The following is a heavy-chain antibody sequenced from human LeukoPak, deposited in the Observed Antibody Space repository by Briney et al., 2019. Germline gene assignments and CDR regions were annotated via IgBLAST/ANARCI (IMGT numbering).Heavy chain of an antibody. D-gene: IGHD1-26*01. CDR1: GYTLTELS. CDR2: FDPEDGET. Sequence: ASVKDSCKVSGYTLTELSMHWVRQAPGKGLEWMGGFDPEDGETIYAQKFQGRVTMTEDTSTDTAYMELSSLRSEDTAVYYCATVTIVGATLPTYYFDYWGQGTLVTVSS. V-gene: IGHV1-24*01. J-gene: IGHJ4*02. CDR3: ATVTIVGATLPTYYFDY.